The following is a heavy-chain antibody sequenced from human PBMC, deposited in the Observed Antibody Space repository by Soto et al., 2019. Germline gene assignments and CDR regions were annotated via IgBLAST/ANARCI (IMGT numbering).Heavy chain of an antibody. V-gene: IGHV3-23*01. CDR1: GFTFSSYA. CDR3: AKLERGIGYYFDY. CDR2: IRGSGGTT. D-gene: IGHD3-22*01. Sequence: PGGSLRLSCAASGFTFSSYAMSWVRQPPGKGLEWVSVIRGSGGTTYYADSVKGRFTISRDNSKNTLYLQVNSLRAEDTAVYYCAKLERGIGYYFDYWGQGTLVTVSS. J-gene: IGHJ4*02.